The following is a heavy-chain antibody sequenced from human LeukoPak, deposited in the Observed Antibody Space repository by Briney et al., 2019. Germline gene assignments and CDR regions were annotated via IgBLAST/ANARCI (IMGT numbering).Heavy chain of an antibody. CDR3: ARDRPYYSYCFDI. J-gene: IGHJ3*02. CDR1: GFTFSNAW. Sequence: PGGSLRLSCAASGFTFSNAWMNWVRQAPGKGLEWVSYISSSGSTISYADSVKGRFTISRDNAKNSLYLQMNSLRAEDTAVYYCARDRPYYSYCFDIWGQGTMVTVSS. CDR2: ISSSGSTI. D-gene: IGHD2-21*01. V-gene: IGHV3-48*01.